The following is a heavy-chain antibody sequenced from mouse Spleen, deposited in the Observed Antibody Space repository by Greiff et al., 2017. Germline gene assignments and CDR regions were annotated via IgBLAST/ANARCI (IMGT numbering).Heavy chain of an antibody. V-gene: IGHV6-6*02. J-gene: IGHJ2*01. D-gene: IGHD1-1*01. CDR2: IRLKSNNYAT. CDR1: GFTFSNYW. Sequence: EVQLVESGGGLVQPGGSMKLSCVASGFTFSNYWMNWVRQSPEKGLEWVAEIRLKSNNYATHYAESVKGRFTISRDDSKSSVYLQMNNLRAEDTGIYYCTRDYYGSPLDYWGQGTTLTVSS. CDR3: TRDYYGSPLDY.